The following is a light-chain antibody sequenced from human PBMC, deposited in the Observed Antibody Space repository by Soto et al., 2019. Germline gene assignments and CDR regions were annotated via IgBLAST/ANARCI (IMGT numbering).Light chain of an antibody. CDR1: HPIGTY. Sequence: AIRMTQSPSSLSASTGDRVTITCRASHPIGTYLAWYQQKPGNAPNLLIYSASTLHSGVPSRFSGSRSGTDFTLTFRSLQSEDFATYYCQQYYSYPYTVGQGTKLQIK. CDR2: SAS. V-gene: IGKV1-8*01. CDR3: QQYYSYPYT. J-gene: IGKJ2*01.